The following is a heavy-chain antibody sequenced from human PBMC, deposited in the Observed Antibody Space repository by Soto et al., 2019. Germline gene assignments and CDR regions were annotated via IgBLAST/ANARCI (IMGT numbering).Heavy chain of an antibody. J-gene: IGHJ5*02. CDR2: VYSSGGT. D-gene: IGHD3-3*01. V-gene: IGHV4-4*07. Sequence: SETLSLTCTVSGGSMSSYYWTWIRQPAGKGLEWIGRVYSSGGTHYNPSLKSRVTISLDTSKNQFPLRLLSVTDADTAVYYCARGQRFSDWFDPWGQGTLVTVSS. CDR3: ARGQRFSDWFDP. CDR1: GGSMSSYY.